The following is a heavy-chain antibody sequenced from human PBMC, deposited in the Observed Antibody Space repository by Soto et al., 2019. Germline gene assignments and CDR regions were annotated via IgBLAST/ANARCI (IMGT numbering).Heavy chain of an antibody. CDR1: GFTFSSYG. D-gene: IGHD2-2*01. CDR3: AKDVGSSTLDY. CDR2: ISYDGSNK. J-gene: IGHJ4*02. Sequence: GGSLRLSCAASGFTFSSYGMHWVRQAPGKGLGWVAVISYDGSNKYYADSVKGRFTISRDNSKNTLYLQMNSLRAEDTAVYYCAKDVGSSTLDYWGQGTLVTVSS. V-gene: IGHV3-30*18.